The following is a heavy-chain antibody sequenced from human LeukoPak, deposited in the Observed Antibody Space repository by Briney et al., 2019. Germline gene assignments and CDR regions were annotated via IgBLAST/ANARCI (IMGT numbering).Heavy chain of an antibody. CDR3: AKDRGVPRYDNWFDP. Sequence: PGGSLRLSCAASGFTYSSYGRHWVRQAPAKGLEWVAVLSYDGSNKYYADSVKGRFTISRDNSKNTLYLQMNSLRAEDTAVYYCAKDRGVPRYDNWFDPWGQGTLVTVSS. CDR1: GFTYSSYG. V-gene: IGHV3-30*18. J-gene: IGHJ5*02. D-gene: IGHD3-10*01. CDR2: LSYDGSNK.